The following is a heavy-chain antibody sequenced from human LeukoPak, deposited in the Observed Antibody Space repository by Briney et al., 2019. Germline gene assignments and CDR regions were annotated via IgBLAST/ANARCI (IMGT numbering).Heavy chain of an antibody. CDR3: ARERDDYYFDY. D-gene: IGHD3-3*01. J-gene: IGHJ4*02. Sequence: AGGSLRLSCAASGFTFSGYEMNWSRQAPVKGLEWVSYISRSGTIISYADSVRGRLTISRDNAKNSLYLQMNSLRAEDTAVYYCARERDDYYFDYWGQGTLVTVSS. CDR2: ISRSGTII. CDR1: GFTFSGYE. V-gene: IGHV3-48*03.